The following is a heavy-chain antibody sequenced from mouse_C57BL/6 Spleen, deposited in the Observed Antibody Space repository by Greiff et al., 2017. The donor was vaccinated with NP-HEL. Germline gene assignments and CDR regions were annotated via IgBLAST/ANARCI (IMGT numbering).Heavy chain of an antibody. CDR1: GYTFTSYW. CDR2: IDPSDSET. V-gene: IGHV1-52*01. J-gene: IGHJ2*01. Sequence: QVQLQQPGAELVRPGSSVKLSCKASGYTFTSYWMHWVKQRPIQGLEWIGNIDPSDSETHYNQKFKDKATLTVDKSSSTAYMQLSSLTSEDSAVYYGARGDYDDYFDYWGQGTTLTVSS. D-gene: IGHD2-4*01. CDR3: ARGDYDDYFDY.